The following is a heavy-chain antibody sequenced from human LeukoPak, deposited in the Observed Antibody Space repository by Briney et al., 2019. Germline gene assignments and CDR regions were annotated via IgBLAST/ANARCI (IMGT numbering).Heavy chain of an antibody. Sequence: GGSLRLSCAASGFTFSSYSMNWVRQAPGKGLEWVSYISSSSSTIYYADSVKGRFTISRDNAKNSLYLQMNSLRAEDTAVYYCARVLHGSYGAFDIRGQGTMVTVSS. V-gene: IGHV3-48*01. CDR2: ISSSSSTI. CDR1: GFTFSSYS. CDR3: ARVLHGSYGAFDI. J-gene: IGHJ3*02. D-gene: IGHD1-26*01.